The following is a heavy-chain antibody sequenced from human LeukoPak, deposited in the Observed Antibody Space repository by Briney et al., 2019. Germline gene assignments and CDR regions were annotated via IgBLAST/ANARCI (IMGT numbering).Heavy chain of an antibody. CDR2: ISYDGSNK. V-gene: IGHV3-30-3*01. J-gene: IGHJ4*02. CDR3: VQSTAWYRSSWYLIY. D-gene: IGHD6-13*01. Sequence: GGSLRLSCAASGFTFSSYAMHWVRQAPGKGLEWVAVISYDGSNKYYADSVKGRFTISRDNSKNTLYLQMNSLRAEDTAIYYCVQSTAWYRSSWYLIYWGQGILVTVSS. CDR1: GFTFSSYA.